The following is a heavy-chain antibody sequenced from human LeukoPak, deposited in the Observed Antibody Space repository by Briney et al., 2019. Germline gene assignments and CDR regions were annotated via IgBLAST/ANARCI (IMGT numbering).Heavy chain of an antibody. J-gene: IGHJ4*02. CDR1: GGSITSTNY. V-gene: IGHV4-4*02. CDR3: AREGGPYRPLDY. Sequence: SGTLSLTCGASGGSITSTNYWTWVRQPPGKGLEWIGEVNLQGSTNYNPSLMGRVAISVDMSENHISLQLTSVTAPDTAVYYCAREGGPYRPLDYSGQGTLVTVSS. CDR2: VNLQGST.